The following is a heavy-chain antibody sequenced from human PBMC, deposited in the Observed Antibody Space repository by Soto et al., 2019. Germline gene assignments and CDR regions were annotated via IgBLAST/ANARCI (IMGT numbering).Heavy chain of an antibody. V-gene: IGHV5-51*01. D-gene: IGHD1-26*01. J-gene: IGHJ3*02. CDR2: IYPGDSDT. CDR3: ARQSGVGANENDAFDI. Sequence: GESLKISCRGSGYSFTTYWISWVRQMPGKGLEWMGIIYPGDSDTRHSPSFQGQVTISADKSISTAYLQWSSLKASDTAMYYCARQSGVGANENDAFDIWGQGTMVTVSS. CDR1: GYSFTTYW.